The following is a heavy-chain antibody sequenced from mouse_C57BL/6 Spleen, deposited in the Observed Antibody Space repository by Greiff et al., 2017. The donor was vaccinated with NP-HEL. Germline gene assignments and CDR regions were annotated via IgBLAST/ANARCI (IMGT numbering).Heavy chain of an antibody. CDR3: ARRYYDYDRDYAMDY. Sequence: EVMLVESGGGLVKPGGSLKLSCAASGFTFSSYTMSWVRQTPEKRLEWVATISGGGGNTYYPDSVKGRFTISRDNAKNTLYLQMSSLRSEDTALYYCARRYYDYDRDYAMDYWGQGTSVTVSS. CDR2: ISGGGGNT. D-gene: IGHD2-4*01. J-gene: IGHJ4*01. V-gene: IGHV5-9*01. CDR1: GFTFSSYT.